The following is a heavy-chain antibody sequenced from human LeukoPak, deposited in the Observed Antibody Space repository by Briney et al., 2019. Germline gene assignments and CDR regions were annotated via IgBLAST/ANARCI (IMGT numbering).Heavy chain of an antibody. CDR1: GYTFTSYW. J-gene: IGHJ4*02. V-gene: IGHV5-51*01. CDR2: IYPPDSDT. D-gene: IGHD4-23*01. Sequence: GESLKISCKTSGYTFTSYWIGWVRQMPGRGLEWMGIIYPPDSDTRYSPSFQGRVTMSVDRSTGTAYLQLTTLKASDTAKYFCARVPSEVSQSDYWGQGTPVIVSS. CDR3: ARVPSEVSQSDY.